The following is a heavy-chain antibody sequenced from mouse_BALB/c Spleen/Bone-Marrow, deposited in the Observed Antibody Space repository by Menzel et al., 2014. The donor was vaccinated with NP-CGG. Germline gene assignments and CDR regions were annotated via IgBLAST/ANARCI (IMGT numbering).Heavy chain of an antibody. CDR2: IDPANGNT. CDR3: ASYYYGSSSFAY. V-gene: IGHV14-3*02. Sequence: EVQLQQSGAELVKPGASVKLSCTASGFNIKDTYMHLVKQRPEQGLEWIGRIDPANGNTKYDPKFQGKATITADTSSNTAYLQLSSLTSEDTAVYYCASYYYGSSSFAYWGQGTLVTVSA. J-gene: IGHJ3*01. D-gene: IGHD1-1*01. CDR1: GFNIKDTY.